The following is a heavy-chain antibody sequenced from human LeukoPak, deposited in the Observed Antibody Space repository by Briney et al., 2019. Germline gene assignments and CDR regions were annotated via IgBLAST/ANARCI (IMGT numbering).Heavy chain of an antibody. Sequence: SETLSLTCTVSGGSVSSGSYYWSWIRQPPGKGLEWIRYIYCSGSTNYNPSLKSRATISVDTSKNQFSLKLSSVTAADTAVYYCARSGRAVAGTYYWGQGTLVTVSS. CDR2: IYCSGST. CDR3: ARSGRAVAGTYY. V-gene: IGHV4-61*01. D-gene: IGHD6-19*01. J-gene: IGHJ4*02. CDR1: GGSVSSGSYY.